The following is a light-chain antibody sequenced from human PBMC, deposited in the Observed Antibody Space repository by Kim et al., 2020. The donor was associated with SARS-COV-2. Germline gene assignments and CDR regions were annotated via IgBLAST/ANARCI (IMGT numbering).Light chain of an antibody. CDR1: SSDVGSYNY. Sequence: SPGQSVPISCTGTSSDVGSYNYVSWYQQHPGKAPKLIIYDVTTRPSGVPDRFSGSKSGNTASLTISGLQAEDEADYYCCSYAGSVVFGGGTQLTVL. CDR3: CSYAGSVV. CDR2: DVT. J-gene: IGLJ2*01. V-gene: IGLV2-11*01.